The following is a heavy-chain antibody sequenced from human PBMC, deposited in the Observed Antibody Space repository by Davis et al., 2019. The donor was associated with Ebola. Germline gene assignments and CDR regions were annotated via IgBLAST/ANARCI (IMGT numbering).Heavy chain of an antibody. CDR1: RFVLSNYW. CDR3: ARVFAGFYGYFDL. CDR2: INTDGSTT. D-gene: IGHD3-9*01. V-gene: IGHV3-74*01. Sequence: PGGSLRLSCAASRFVLSNYWMHWVRHAPGKGLVWVSHINTDGSTTTYADSVKGRFTISRDNAKNMLFLQMNALRVEDTGVYYCARVFAGFYGYFDLWGQGTLVTVSS. J-gene: IGHJ4*02.